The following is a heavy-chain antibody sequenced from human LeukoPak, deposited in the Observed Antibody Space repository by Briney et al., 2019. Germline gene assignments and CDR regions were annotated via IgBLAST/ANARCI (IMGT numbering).Heavy chain of an antibody. J-gene: IGHJ3*02. Sequence: PSETLSLTCTVSGGSISSGSYYWSWIRQPAGKGLEWIGRIYTSGSTNYNPSLKSRVTISVDTSKNQFSLKLSSVTAADTAVYYCARGFVPLVSGGVEPFDAFDIWGQGTMVTVSS. CDR1: GGSISSGSYY. V-gene: IGHV4-61*02. CDR2: IYTSGST. CDR3: ARGFVPLVSGGVEPFDAFDI. D-gene: IGHD5/OR15-5a*01.